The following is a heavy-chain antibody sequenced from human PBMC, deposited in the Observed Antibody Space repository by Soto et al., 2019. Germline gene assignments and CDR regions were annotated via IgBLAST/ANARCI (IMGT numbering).Heavy chain of an antibody. CDR2: INPNSGGT. J-gene: IGHJ4*02. V-gene: IGHV1-2*02. CDR1: GYTFTGYY. D-gene: IGHD6-19*01. CDR3: ARVEAVAGTIGY. Sequence: ASVKVSCKASGYTFTGYYMHWVRQATGQGLEWMGWINPNSGGTNYAQKFQGRVTMARDTSISTAYMELSRLRSDDTAVYYCARVEAVAGTIGYWGQGTLVTVSS.